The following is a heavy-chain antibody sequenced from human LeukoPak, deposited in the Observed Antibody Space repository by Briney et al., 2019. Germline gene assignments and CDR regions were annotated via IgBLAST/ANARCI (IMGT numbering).Heavy chain of an antibody. CDR1: GFTFSSYW. CDR3: ARVPGRVVAATMRYYFDY. V-gene: IGHV3-7*01. D-gene: IGHD2-15*01. J-gene: IGHJ4*02. CDR2: IKQDGSEK. Sequence: GGSLRLSCAASGFTFSSYWMSWVRQAPGKGLEWVANIKQDGSEKYYVDSVKGRFTISRDNAKNSLYLQMNSLRAEDTAVYYCARVPGRVVAATMRYYFDYWGQGTLVTVSS.